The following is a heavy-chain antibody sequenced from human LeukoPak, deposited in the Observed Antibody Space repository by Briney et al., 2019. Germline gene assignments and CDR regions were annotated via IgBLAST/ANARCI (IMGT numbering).Heavy chain of an antibody. J-gene: IGHJ6*02. CDR2: ISSTGGYI. V-gene: IGHV3-21*01. CDR1: GFTVSSNY. Sequence: GGSLRLSCAASGFTVSSNYMSWVRQAPGKGLEWVSSISSTGGYIYYADSVKGRFTISRDNAKNSLYLQMDSLRAEDTAVYYCARSLGYCSGGSCYLYGMDVWGQGTTVTVSS. CDR3: ARSLGYCSGGSCYLYGMDV. D-gene: IGHD2-15*01.